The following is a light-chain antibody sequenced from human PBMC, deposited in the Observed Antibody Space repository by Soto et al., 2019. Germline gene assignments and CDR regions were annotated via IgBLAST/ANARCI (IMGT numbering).Light chain of an antibody. V-gene: IGKV1-6*01. CDR3: LQDYNFPLT. CDR2: AAS. CDR1: QSISSY. J-gene: IGKJ4*01. Sequence: AIQMTQSPSSLSASVGDRVTITCRASQSISSYLNWYQQKPGKAPKLLIYAASSLQSGVPSRYSGSGSGTEFTLTISSLQPDDLATYYCLQDYNFPLTFGGGGKVDIK.